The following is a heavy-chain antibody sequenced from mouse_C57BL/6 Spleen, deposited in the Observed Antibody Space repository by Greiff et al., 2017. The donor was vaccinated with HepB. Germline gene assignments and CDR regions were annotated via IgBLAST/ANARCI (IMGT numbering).Heavy chain of an antibody. CDR2: ILPSIGRT. V-gene: IGHV15-2*01. D-gene: IGHD1-1*01. CDR1: DSEVFPIAY. CDR3: ARGGSHYGSSYAMDY. J-gene: IGHJ4*01. Sequence: QVQLKESGSELRSPGSSVKLSCKDFDSEVFPIAYMSWVRQKPGHGFEWIGGILPSIGRTLYGEKFEDKATLDADTLSNTAYLELNSLTSEDSAIYYCARGGSHYGSSYAMDYWGQGTSVTVSS.